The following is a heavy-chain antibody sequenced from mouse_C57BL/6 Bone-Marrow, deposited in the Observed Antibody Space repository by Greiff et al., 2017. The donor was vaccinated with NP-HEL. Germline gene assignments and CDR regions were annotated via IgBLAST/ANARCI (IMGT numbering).Heavy chain of an antibody. Sequence: QVQLQQPGAELVMPGASVKLSCKASGYTFTSYWMHWVKQRPGQGLEWIGEIDPSDSYTNYNQKFKGKSTLTVDKSSSTAYMQLSSLTSEDSAVYYCAREYDGYFYWGQGTTLTVSS. V-gene: IGHV1-69*01. J-gene: IGHJ2*01. CDR3: AREYDGYFY. CDR1: GYTFTSYW. CDR2: IDPSDSYT. D-gene: IGHD2-3*01.